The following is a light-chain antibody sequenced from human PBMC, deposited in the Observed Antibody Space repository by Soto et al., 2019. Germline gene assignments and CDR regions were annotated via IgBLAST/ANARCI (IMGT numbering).Light chain of an antibody. CDR1: QSVSDY. CDR2: DAS. V-gene: IGKV3-11*01. J-gene: IGKJ4*01. CDR3: QQRVNWSPT. Sequence: VLTQSPARLSLSPGERATLSCRAGQSVSDYLAWYQQKPGQPPRLLFFDASNMATGVPDRFSAGGSGTDFTLIISSLEPEDFSVYYCQQRVNWSPTFGGGTKVAI.